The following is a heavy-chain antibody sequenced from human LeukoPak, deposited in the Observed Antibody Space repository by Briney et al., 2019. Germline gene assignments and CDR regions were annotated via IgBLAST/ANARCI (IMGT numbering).Heavy chain of an antibody. J-gene: IGHJ4*02. CDR2: IIPIFGTA. V-gene: IGHV1-69*13. CDR1: GGTFSSYA. CDR3: ACTFTMTESGRGFGY. D-gene: IGHD3-22*01. Sequence: SVKVSCKASGGTFSSYAISWVRQAPGQGLEWIGGIIPIFGTANHAQKFQGRVTITADESTSTAYMELSSLRSEDTAVYYCACTFTMTESGRGFGYWGQGTLVTVSS.